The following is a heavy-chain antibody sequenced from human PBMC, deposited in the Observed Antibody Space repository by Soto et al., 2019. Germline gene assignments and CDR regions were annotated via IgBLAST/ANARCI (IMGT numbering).Heavy chain of an antibody. CDR2: IYYSGST. CDR3: ARESRGYCSGGSCPDAFDI. Sequence: QVQLQESGPGLVKPSQTLSLTCTVSGGSISSGGYYWSWIRQHPGKGLEWIGYIYYSGSTYYNPSLKSRVTISVDTSKNQFSLKLSSVTAADTAVYYCARESRGYCSGGSCPDAFDIWGQGTMVTDSS. J-gene: IGHJ3*02. D-gene: IGHD2-15*01. V-gene: IGHV4-31*03. CDR1: GGSISSGGYY.